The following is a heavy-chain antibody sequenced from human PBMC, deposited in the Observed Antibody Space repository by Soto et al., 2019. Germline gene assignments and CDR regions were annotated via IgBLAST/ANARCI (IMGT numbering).Heavy chain of an antibody. D-gene: IGHD5-18*01. J-gene: IGHJ6*02. V-gene: IGHV3-23*01. CDR2: ISGSGGST. CDR3: AKAIEDTAMDYYYYGMDV. CDR1: GFTFSSYA. Sequence: GSLSLSCAASGFTFSSYAMSWVRQAPGKGLEWVSAISGSGGSTYYADSVKGRFTISRDNSKNTLYLQMNSLRAEDTAVYYCAKAIEDTAMDYYYYGMDVWGQGTTVTVSS.